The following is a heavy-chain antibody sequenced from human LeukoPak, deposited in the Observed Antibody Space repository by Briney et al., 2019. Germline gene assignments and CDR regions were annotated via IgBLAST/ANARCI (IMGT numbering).Heavy chain of an antibody. Sequence: PGGSLRLSCAASGFTFSSYSMNWVRQAPGKGLEWVSSISSSSSYIYYADSVKGRFTISRDNAKNSLYLQMNSLRAEDTAVYYCARDGMVRGVMGYWGQGTLVTVSS. CDR3: ARDGMVRGVMGY. V-gene: IGHV3-21*01. D-gene: IGHD3-10*01. CDR1: GFTFSSYS. CDR2: ISSSSSYI. J-gene: IGHJ4*02.